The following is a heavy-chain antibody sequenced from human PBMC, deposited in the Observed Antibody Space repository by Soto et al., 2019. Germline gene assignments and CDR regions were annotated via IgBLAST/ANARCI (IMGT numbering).Heavy chain of an antibody. D-gene: IGHD3-10*01. J-gene: IGHJ6*02. CDR3: ARFLGGAGSYYDGQNYNYYNGMDV. V-gene: IGHV1-69*01. CDR2: IIPVFGTA. Sequence: QVQLVQSGAEVKKPGSSVKVSCKASGGPYNSFAISWVRQAPGQGLEWIGGIIPVFGTATYAQKFKGRVTITAEESTSTAYMELSSLTSEDTAVYYCARFLGGAGSYYDGQNYNYYNGMDVWGQGTTVTVSS. CDR1: GGPYNSFA.